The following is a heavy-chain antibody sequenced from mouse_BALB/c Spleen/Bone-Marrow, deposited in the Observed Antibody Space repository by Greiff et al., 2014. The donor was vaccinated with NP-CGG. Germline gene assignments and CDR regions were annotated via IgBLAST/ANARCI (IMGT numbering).Heavy chain of an antibody. J-gene: IGHJ3*01. Sequence: VQLQESGTELMKPGASVKISCKATGYTFSSYWIEWVNQRPGHGLEWIGEILPGSGSTNYNEKFKGKATFTADTSSNTAYMQRSSLTSEDSAVYYCARRGHGFAWFAYWGQGTLVTVSA. V-gene: IGHV1-9*01. CDR3: ARRGHGFAWFAY. D-gene: IGHD1-2*01. CDR2: ILPGSGST. CDR1: GYTFSSYW.